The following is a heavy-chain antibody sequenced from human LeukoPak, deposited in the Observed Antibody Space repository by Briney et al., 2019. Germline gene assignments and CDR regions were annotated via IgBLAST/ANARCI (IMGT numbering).Heavy chain of an antibody. CDR1: GGSISSGDYY. J-gene: IGHJ5*02. Sequence: SQTLSLTCTVSGGSISSGDYYWTWIRQPPGKGLEWIGYISFSGTTYYNPSLKSRVTISIDTSKNQFSLKLSSVTAADTAVYYCARYGSGQPRRWFDPWGQGTLVTVSS. CDR2: ISFSGTT. D-gene: IGHD3-10*01. V-gene: IGHV4-30-4*01. CDR3: ARYGSGQPRRWFDP.